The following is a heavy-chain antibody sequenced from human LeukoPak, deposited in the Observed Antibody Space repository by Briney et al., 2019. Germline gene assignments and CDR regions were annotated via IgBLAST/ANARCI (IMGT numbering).Heavy chain of an antibody. CDR1: GFSFSSFA. D-gene: IGHD1-1*01. CDR3: AKLRTGTATNFDY. CDR2: ISGAGGST. Sequence: PGGSLRLSCAASGFSFSSFAMSWVRQAPGKGLEWVSGISGAGGSTYYADSVKGRFTTSRDNSKNTLYVQMSSLRVEDTAVYYCAKLRTGTATNFDYWGQGTLVTVSS. V-gene: IGHV3-23*01. J-gene: IGHJ4*02.